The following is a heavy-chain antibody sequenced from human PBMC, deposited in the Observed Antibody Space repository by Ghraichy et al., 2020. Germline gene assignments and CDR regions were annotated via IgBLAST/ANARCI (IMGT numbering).Heavy chain of an antibody. Sequence: GGSLRLSCAASGFTVSSNYMSWVRQAPGKGLEWVSVIYSGGSTYYADSVKGRFTISRDNSKNTLYLQMNSLRAEDTAVYYCARDRVTPGDAFDIWGQGTMVTVSS. V-gene: IGHV3-53*01. J-gene: IGHJ3*02. CDR3: ARDRVTPGDAFDI. D-gene: IGHD4-23*01. CDR2: IYSGGST. CDR1: GFTVSSNY.